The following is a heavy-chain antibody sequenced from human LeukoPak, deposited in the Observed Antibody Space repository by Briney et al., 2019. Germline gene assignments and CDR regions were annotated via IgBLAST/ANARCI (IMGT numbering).Heavy chain of an antibody. D-gene: IGHD3-16*01. Sequence: GGSLRLSCAASGFTVSSNYMSWVRQAPGKGLEWVSVIHSGGSTYYADSVKGRFTISRDNAKNSLYLQMNSLRADDTAVYFCARDQGGVGYWGQGTLVTVSS. CDR1: GFTVSSNY. CDR3: ARDQGGVGY. J-gene: IGHJ4*02. CDR2: IHSGGST. V-gene: IGHV3-66*01.